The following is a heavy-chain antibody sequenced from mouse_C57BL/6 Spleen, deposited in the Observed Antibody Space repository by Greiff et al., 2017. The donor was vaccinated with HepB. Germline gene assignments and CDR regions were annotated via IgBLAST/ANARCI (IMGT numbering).Heavy chain of an antibody. V-gene: IGHV3-6*01. D-gene: IGHD4-1*01. CDR2: ISYDGSN. Sequence: EVKLMESGPGLVKPSQSLSLTCSVTGYSITSGYYWNWIRQFPGNKLEWMGYISYDGSNNYNPSLKNRISITRDTSKNQFFLKLNSVTTEDTATYYCARETGTVMDYWGQGTSVTVSS. J-gene: IGHJ4*01. CDR3: ARETGTVMDY. CDR1: GYSITSGYY.